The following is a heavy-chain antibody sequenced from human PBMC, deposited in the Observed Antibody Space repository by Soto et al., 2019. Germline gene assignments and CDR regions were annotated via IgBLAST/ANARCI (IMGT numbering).Heavy chain of an antibody. Sequence: GESLKISCQGSGNSFSSYWIGWVRQVPGKGMEWMGIIYPGDSYIRYSPSLQGQVTISADMSISTAYLQWSSLKASDTAMYYCARHVAYSSTWYLDSWGQGTLVTVSS. CDR2: IYPGDSYI. CDR3: ARHVAYSSTWYLDS. J-gene: IGHJ4*02. CDR1: GNSFSSYW. D-gene: IGHD6-13*01. V-gene: IGHV5-51*01.